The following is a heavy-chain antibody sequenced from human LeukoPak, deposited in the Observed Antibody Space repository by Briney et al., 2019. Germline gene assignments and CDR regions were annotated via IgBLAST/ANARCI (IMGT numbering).Heavy chain of an antibody. Sequence: GASVKVSCKASGYTFTGFYMHWVRQAPGQGLEWMGWINPNSGGTNYAQKFQGWVTMTRDTSISTAYMELSRLRSEDTAVYYCARGTEYYYDSSGNYWGQGTLVTVSS. V-gene: IGHV1-2*04. CDR1: GYTFTGFY. J-gene: IGHJ4*02. CDR3: ARGTEYYYDSSGNY. D-gene: IGHD3-22*01. CDR2: INPNSGGT.